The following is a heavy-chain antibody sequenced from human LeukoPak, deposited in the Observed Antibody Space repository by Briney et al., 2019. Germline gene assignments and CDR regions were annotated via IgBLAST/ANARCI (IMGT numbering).Heavy chain of an antibody. CDR3: AKDLQTWPRFPDY. Sequence: GGSLRLSCAASGFTFSSHTMNWVRQAPGKGLEWVSSISSGSNTIFYAASVKGRFTSSRDNPKNTLYLQMIGLRVEDTAVYYCAKDLQTWPRFPDYWGRGTLVTVSS. CDR2: ISSGSNTI. V-gene: IGHV3-21*04. D-gene: IGHD5-12*01. J-gene: IGHJ4*02. CDR1: GFTFSSHT.